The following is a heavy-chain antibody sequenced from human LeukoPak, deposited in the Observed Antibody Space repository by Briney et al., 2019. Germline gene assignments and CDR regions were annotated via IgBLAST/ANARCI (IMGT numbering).Heavy chain of an antibody. Sequence: GGSLRLSCAASGFTFSSYAMSWVRQAPGKGLEWVSAISGSGVSTYYADSVKGRFTISRDNSKNTLYLQMNSLRAEDTAVYYCAKDKRSGSYYYHFGMDVWGQGTTVTVSS. V-gene: IGHV3-23*01. CDR3: AKDKRSGSYYYHFGMDV. D-gene: IGHD1-26*01. J-gene: IGHJ6*02. CDR1: GFTFSSYA. CDR2: ISGSGVST.